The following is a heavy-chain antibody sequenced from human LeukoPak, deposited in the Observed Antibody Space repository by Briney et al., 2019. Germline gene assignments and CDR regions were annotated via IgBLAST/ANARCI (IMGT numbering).Heavy chain of an antibody. CDR2: MNPSNGDT. CDR1: GYTFTSYD. V-gene: IGHV1-8*01. J-gene: IGHJ5*02. CDR3: ARGLGSSLSSHNYFDP. D-gene: IGHD2-15*01. Sequence: GASVKVSCKASGYTFTSYDINWVRQATGQGLERMGWMNPSNGDTGYAQKFQGRVTMTRSTSISTAYMELSSLRSEDTAVYYCARGLGSSLSSHNYFDPWGQGTLVTVSS.